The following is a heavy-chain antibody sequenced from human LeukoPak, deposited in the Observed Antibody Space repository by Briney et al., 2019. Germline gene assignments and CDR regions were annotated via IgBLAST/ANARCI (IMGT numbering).Heavy chain of an antibody. CDR2: ISGSGGST. V-gene: IGHV3-23*01. J-gene: IGHJ4*02. D-gene: IGHD6-13*01. CDR1: GFTFSTNA. Sequence: GGSLRLSCAASGFTFSTNAMHWVRQAPGKGLEWVSAISGSGGSTYYADSVKGRFTISRDNSKNTLYLQMNSLRAEDTAVYYCAKDLGVAAANNFDYWGQGTLVTVSS. CDR3: AKDLGVAAANNFDY.